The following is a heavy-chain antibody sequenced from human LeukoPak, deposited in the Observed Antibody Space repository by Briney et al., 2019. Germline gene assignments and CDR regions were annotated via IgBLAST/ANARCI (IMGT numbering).Heavy chain of an antibody. V-gene: IGHV3-11*03. D-gene: IGHD1-26*01. CDR3: ARCGTPNNYYGYGVHV. J-gene: IGHJ6*02. CDR1: GFTFSDYY. CDR2: ISVSGSYT. Sequence: PGGSLSLSCAASGFTFSDYYMSWIRQAPGKGLEWISYISVSGSYTNYADSVKGRFTISRDNAKNSLYLQMISLRAEDTAVYYCARCGTPNNYYGYGVHVWGQGTTVIVSS.